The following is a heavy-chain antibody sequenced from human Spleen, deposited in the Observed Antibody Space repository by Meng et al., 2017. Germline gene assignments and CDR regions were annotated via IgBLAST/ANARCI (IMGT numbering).Heavy chain of an antibody. CDR1: GGSISSYY. D-gene: IGHD2-2*01. CDR2: IYTSGST. V-gene: IGHV4-4*07. J-gene: IGHJ4*02. CDR3: ARGGAGSSSFDY. Sequence: SETLSLTCTVSGGSISSYYWGWIRQPAGKGLEWIGRIYTSGSTNYNPSLKSRVTISVDTSKNQFSLKLSSVTAADTAVYYCARGGAGSSSFDYWGQGTLVTVSS.